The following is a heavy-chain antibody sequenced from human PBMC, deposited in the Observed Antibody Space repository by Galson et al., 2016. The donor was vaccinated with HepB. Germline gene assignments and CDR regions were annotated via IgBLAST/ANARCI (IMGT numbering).Heavy chain of an antibody. CDR3: ARQQVGNNWFDP. V-gene: IGHV4-59*02. CDR2: MYYSGRT. CDR1: GASVTSYY. J-gene: IGHJ5*02. Sequence: SETLSLTCTVSGASVTSYYWSWIRQPPGKGLEWIGRMYYSGRTDYSPSLKRRVTMSADTSKNQFSLRLSSVTAADTAVSYCARQQVGNNWFDPWGQGTLVTVSS.